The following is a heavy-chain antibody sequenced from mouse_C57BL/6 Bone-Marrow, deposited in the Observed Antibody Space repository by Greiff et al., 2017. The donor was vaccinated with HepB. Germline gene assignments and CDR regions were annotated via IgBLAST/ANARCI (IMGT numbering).Heavy chain of an antibody. CDR1: GFTFSDYY. D-gene: IGHD2-5*01. J-gene: IGHJ4*01. Sequence: EVQGVESGGGLVQPGGSLKLSCAASGFTFSDYYMYWVRQTPEKRLEWVAYISNGGGSTYYPDTVKGRFTISRDNAKNTLYLQMSRLKSEDTAMYYCARHEDSNYDYAMDYWGQGTSVTVSS. CDR2: ISNGGGST. CDR3: ARHEDSNYDYAMDY. V-gene: IGHV5-12*01.